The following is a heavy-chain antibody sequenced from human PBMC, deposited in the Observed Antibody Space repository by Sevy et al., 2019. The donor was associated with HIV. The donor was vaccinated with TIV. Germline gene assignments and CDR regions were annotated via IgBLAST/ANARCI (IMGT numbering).Heavy chain of an antibody. Sequence: ASVKVSCKASGYTLSSYDINWVRQATGQGLEWMGWMNPDSGRRGYAPKFQGRVTMTTNTSIGTAYMKLRSLSSEDSAVYYCARADLDSSTFFYYYGMDVWGKGTTVTVSS. D-gene: IGHD6-13*01. J-gene: IGHJ6*04. CDR3: ARADLDSSTFFYYYGMDV. CDR1: GYTLSSYD. V-gene: IGHV1-8*01. CDR2: MNPDSGRR.